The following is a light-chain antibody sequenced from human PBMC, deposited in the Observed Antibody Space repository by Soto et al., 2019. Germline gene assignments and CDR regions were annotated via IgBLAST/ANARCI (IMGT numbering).Light chain of an antibody. J-gene: IGKJ1*01. CDR3: KLSYSTPPT. CDR2: SAS. CDR1: QSISSY. Sequence: GDIVTITCRASQSISSYLNWYQQKPGKSPSLLIYSASIFQIGVPSRFSGNGSGTDFTLTIISLQPEDFSTYYCKLSYSTPPTFGHGTKVDI. V-gene: IGKV1-39*01.